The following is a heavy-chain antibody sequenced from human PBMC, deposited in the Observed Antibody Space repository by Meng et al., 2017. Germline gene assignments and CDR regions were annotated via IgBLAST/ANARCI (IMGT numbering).Heavy chain of an antibody. Sequence: QAQLVQSGGEVKKPGASVKVSCKASGYTFTSYAMHWVRQAPGQRLEWMGWINAGNGNTKYSQKFQGRVTITRDTSASTAYMELSSLRSEDTAVYYCARDLGAGVVTAINYWGQGTLVTVSS. V-gene: IGHV1-3*01. CDR1: GYTFTSYA. CDR2: INAGNGNT. J-gene: IGHJ4*02. CDR3: ARDLGAGVVTAINY. D-gene: IGHD2-21*02.